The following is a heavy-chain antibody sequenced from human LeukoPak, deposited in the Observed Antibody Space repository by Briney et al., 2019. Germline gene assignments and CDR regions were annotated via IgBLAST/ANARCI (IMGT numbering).Heavy chain of an antibody. D-gene: IGHD6-6*01. V-gene: IGHV1-2*02. Sequence: ASVKVSCKASGYTFTGYYMHWVRQAPGQGLEWMGWINPKSGDTNYAQKFQGRVTVTRDTSISTAYMELSRLRSDDTAVYYCARVRKSIAARPVANWFDPWGQGTLVTVSS. J-gene: IGHJ5*02. CDR2: INPKSGDT. CDR3: ARVRKSIAARPVANWFDP. CDR1: GYTFTGYY.